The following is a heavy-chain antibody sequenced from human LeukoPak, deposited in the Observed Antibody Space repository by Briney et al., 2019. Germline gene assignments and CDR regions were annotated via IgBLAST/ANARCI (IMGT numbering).Heavy chain of an antibody. D-gene: IGHD5-24*01. CDR3: ARDPEMAAIMDYFDY. CDR1: GFTFSSYW. V-gene: IGHV3-7*01. J-gene: IGHJ4*02. CDR2: IKEDGGGK. Sequence: PGGSLRLSCAASGFTFSSYWMSWVRQAPGKGLEWVSNIKEDGGGKNYVDSVKGRFTISRDNAKNSLYLQMNSLRAEDTAVYYCARDPEMAAIMDYFDYWGQGALVTVSS.